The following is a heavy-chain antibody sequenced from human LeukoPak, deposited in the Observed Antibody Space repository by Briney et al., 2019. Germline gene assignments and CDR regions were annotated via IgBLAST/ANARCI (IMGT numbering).Heavy chain of an antibody. J-gene: IGHJ4*02. CDR3: ARGLPMIVVRWGAIDY. D-gene: IGHD3-22*01. V-gene: IGHV4-38-2*01. CDR2: INHSGST. CDR1: GYSISSGYY. Sequence: SETLSLTCAVSGYSISSGYYWGWIRQPPGKGLEWFGSINHSGSTYYNPSLKSRVTISVYTSKNQFSLKLSSVTAADTAVYYCARGLPMIVVRWGAIDYWGQGTLVTVSS.